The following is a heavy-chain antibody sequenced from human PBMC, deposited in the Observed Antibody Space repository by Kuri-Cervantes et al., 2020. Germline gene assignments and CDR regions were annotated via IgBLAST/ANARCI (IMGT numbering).Heavy chain of an antibody. CDR3: AKDVGSDYGGSYYGMDV. CDR2: ISWNSGSI. CDR1: GFTFSSYA. Sequence: SLKISCAASGFTFSSYAMHWVRQAPGKGLEWVSGISWNSGSIGYTDSVKGRFTISRDNAKNSLYLQMNSLRAEDTALYYCAKDVGSDYGGSYYGMDVWGQGTTVTVSS. V-gene: IGHV3-9*01. D-gene: IGHD4-23*01. J-gene: IGHJ6*02.